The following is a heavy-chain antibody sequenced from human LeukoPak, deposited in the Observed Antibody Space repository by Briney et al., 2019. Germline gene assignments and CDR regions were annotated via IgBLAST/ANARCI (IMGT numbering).Heavy chain of an antibody. CDR2: ISSSSSTI. J-gene: IGHJ4*02. CDR1: GFTFSSYS. V-gene: IGHV3-48*01. Sequence: GGSLRLSCAASGFTFSSYSMNWVRQAPGKGLEWVSYISSSSSTIYYADSVKGRFTISRDNAKNTLYLHMNSLRAEDTAVYYCAKEGANSWIDYWGQGTLVTVSS. CDR3: AKEGANSWIDY. D-gene: IGHD6-13*01.